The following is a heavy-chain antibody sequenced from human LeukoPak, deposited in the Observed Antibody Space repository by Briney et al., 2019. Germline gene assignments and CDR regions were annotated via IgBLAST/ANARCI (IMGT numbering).Heavy chain of an antibody. D-gene: IGHD4/OR15-4a*01. V-gene: IGHV4-39*01. CDR1: GGSISSSSYY. Sequence: SETLSLNGTVSGGSISSSSYYWGWIRQPPGKGLEWIGSIYYSGSTYYNPSLKSRVTISVDTSKNQFSLKLSSVTAADTAVYYCARRKGAYSYYYYYMDVWGKGTPVTVSS. J-gene: IGHJ6*03. CDR2: IYYSGST. CDR3: ARRKGAYSYYYYYMDV.